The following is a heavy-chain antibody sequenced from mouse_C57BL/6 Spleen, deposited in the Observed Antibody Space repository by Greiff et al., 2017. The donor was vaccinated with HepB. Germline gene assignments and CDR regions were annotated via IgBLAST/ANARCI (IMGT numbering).Heavy chain of an antibody. CDR1: GFTFSDYG. CDR3: ARGEITTVVSPFAC. D-gene: IGHD1-1*01. Sequence: EVKVVESGGGLVKPGGSLKLSCAASGFTFSDYGMHWVRQAPEKGLEWVAYISSGSSTIYYADTVKGRFTISRDNANNTLFLQMTSLTSEDTAMYYCARGEITTVVSPFACWGQGTLVTVSA. J-gene: IGHJ3*01. V-gene: IGHV5-17*01. CDR2: ISSGSSTI.